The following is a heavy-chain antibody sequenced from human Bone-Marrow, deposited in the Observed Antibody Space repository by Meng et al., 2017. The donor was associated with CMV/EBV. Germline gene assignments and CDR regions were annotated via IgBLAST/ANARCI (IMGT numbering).Heavy chain of an antibody. CDR3: AKDLFSSTSCYRGSCFYYYGMDV. CDR1: GFTFSSYG. D-gene: IGHD2-2*01. V-gene: IGHV3-33*06. J-gene: IGHJ6*02. CDR2: IWYDGSNK. Sequence: GGSLRLSCAASGFTFSSYGMHWVRQAPGKGLEWVAVIWYDGSNKYYADSVKGRFTISRDNSKNTLYLQMNSLRAEDTAVYYCAKDLFSSTSCYRGSCFYYYGMDVWGQGTTVTVSS.